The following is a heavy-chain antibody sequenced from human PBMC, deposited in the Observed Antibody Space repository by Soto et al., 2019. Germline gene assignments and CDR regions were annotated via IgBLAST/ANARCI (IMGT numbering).Heavy chain of an antibody. J-gene: IGHJ6*02. CDR2: INHSGST. CDR3: ARGPLMVYAIGYYGMDV. CDR1: GGSFSGYY. Sequence: XETLSLTCAVYGGSFSGYYWSWIRQPPGKGLEWIGEINHSGSTNYNPSLKSRVTISVDTSKNQFSLKLSSVTAADTAVYYCARGPLMVYAIGYYGMDVWGQGTTVTVSS. V-gene: IGHV4-34*01. D-gene: IGHD2-8*01.